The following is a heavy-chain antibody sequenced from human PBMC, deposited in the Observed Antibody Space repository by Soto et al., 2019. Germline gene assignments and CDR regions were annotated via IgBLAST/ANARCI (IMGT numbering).Heavy chain of an antibody. V-gene: IGHV3-30*18. Sequence: GGSLRLSCAASGFTFSSYAMSWVRQAPGKGLEWVAVISYDGSNKYYADSVKGRFTISRDNSKNTLYLQMNSLRAEDTAVYYCAKDKWKMIAAAGFWGQGTLVTVSS. CDR1: GFTFSSYA. D-gene: IGHD6-13*01. CDR2: ISYDGSNK. J-gene: IGHJ4*02. CDR3: AKDKWKMIAAAGF.